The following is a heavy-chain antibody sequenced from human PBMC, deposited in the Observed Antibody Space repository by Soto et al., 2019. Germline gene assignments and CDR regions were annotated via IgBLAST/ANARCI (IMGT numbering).Heavy chain of an antibody. D-gene: IGHD2-2*01. CDR1: GGSISSYY. J-gene: IGHJ4*02. CDR3: ARGDPGGAAIAGH. Sequence: SETLSLTCTVSGGSISSYYWSWIRQPPGKGLEWIGYIYYSGSANYNPSLKSRVTISLDTSKNQFSLKLSSVTAADTAVYYCARGDPGGAAIAGHWGQGTLVTVSS. V-gene: IGHV4-59*01. CDR2: IYYSGSA.